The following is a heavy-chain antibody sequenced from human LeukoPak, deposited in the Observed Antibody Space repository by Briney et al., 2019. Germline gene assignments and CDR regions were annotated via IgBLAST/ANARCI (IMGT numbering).Heavy chain of an antibody. V-gene: IGHV3-7*05. CDR1: GFNFRNLW. Sequence: GGSLRLSCVASGFNFRNLWMSWVRQAPGKGLEWVANINQLGSESDYVDSVKGRFITFRDNDQKSLFLQMNSLRAEDTAVYYCASDRGALDIWGQGTMVTVSS. J-gene: IGHJ3*02. D-gene: IGHD3-10*01. CDR2: INQLGSES. CDR3: ASDRGALDI.